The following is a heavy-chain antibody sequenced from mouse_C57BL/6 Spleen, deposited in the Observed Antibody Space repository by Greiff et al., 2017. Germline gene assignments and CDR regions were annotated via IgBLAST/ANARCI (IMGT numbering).Heavy chain of an antibody. Sequence: EVKVVESGGGLVKPGGSLKLSCAASGFTFSSYAMSWVRQTPEKRLEWVATISDGGSYTYYPDNVKGRFTISRDNAKNNLYLQMSHLKSEDTAMYYCAIYYYWGQGTTLTVSS. V-gene: IGHV5-4*03. D-gene: IGHD1-1*01. CDR1: GFTFSSYA. J-gene: IGHJ2*01. CDR2: ISDGGSYT. CDR3: AIYYY.